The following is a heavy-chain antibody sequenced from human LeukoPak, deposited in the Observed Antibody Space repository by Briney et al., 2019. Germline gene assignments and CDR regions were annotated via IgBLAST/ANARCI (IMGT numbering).Heavy chain of an antibody. CDR1: GGSISSGDYF. Sequence: SQTLSLTCSVSGGSISSGDYFWSWIRQPPGKGLEWIGYIYRSGSTYYSPSLESRVSISLDTSKNQFSLKLSSVTAADTAVYYCARANYAYGDYWGQGTPVTVSS. V-gene: IGHV4-30-4*08. CDR2: IYRSGST. J-gene: IGHJ4*02. D-gene: IGHD2-2*01. CDR3: ARANYAYGDY.